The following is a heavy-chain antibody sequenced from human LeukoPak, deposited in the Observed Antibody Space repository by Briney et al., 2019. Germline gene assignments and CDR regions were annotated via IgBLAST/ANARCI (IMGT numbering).Heavy chain of an antibody. D-gene: IGHD6-6*01. J-gene: IGHJ6*02. CDR2: IGGSGSTT. Sequence: PGGSLRLSCAASGFTFSSYGMSWVRQAPGKGLEWVSAIGGSGSTTYYADSVKGRFTISRDNSKNTLHLQMSSLRAEDTAVYYCARDPYSSTWSYGMDVWGQGTTVTVSS. CDR1: GFTFSSYG. V-gene: IGHV3-23*01. CDR3: ARDPYSSTWSYGMDV.